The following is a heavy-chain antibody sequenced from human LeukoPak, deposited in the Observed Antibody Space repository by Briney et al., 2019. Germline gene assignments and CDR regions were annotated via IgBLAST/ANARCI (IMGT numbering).Heavy chain of an antibody. Sequence: GASVTVSRKASGYTFTNYGISWVRQAPGQGLEWMGLISGYNGNTYYEQKFQGRITMTTDTSTSTSYMELRSLRAYDTAVYYCTRDRHSSGWYETWFYPWGQGTLVTVSS. CDR3: TRDRHSSGWYETWFYP. CDR2: ISGYNGNT. D-gene: IGHD6-19*01. CDR1: GYTFTNYG. J-gene: IGHJ5*02. V-gene: IGHV1-18*01.